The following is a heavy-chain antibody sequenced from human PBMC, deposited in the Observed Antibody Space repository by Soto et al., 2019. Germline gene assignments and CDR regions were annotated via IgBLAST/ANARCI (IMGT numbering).Heavy chain of an antibody. V-gene: IGHV3-43*01. CDR2: ISWDGGST. CDR1: GFTFDDYT. J-gene: IGHJ4*02. D-gene: IGHD3-9*01. CDR3: AKDGVLRYFDWLLYTRPPSSYYFDY. Sequence: PGGSLRLSCAASGFTFDDYTMHWLRQAPGKCLEWVSLISWDGGSTYYADSVKGRFTISRDNSKNSLYLQMNSLRTEDTALYYCAKDGVLRYFDWLLYTRPPSSYYFDYWGQGXLVTVYS.